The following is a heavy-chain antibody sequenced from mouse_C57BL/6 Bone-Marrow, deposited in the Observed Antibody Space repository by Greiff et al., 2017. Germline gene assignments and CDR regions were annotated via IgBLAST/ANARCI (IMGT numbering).Heavy chain of an antibody. Sequence: QVQLQQPGAELVMPGASVKLSCKASGYTFTSYWMHWVKQRPGQGLEWIGEIDPSDSYTNYNQKFKGKSTLTVDKSSSAAYMQLSSLTSEDSAVYDCARSQLGAFAYWGQGTLVTVSA. D-gene: IGHD4-1*02. CDR2: IDPSDSYT. CDR3: ARSQLGAFAY. V-gene: IGHV1-69*01. CDR1: GYTFTSYW. J-gene: IGHJ3*01.